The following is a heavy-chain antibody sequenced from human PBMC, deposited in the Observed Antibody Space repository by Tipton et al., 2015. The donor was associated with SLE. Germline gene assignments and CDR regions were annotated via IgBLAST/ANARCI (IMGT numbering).Heavy chain of an antibody. V-gene: IGHV4-34*01. Sequence: TLSLTCAVYGGSFSGYYWSWIRQPPGKGLEWIGEINHSGSTNYNPSLKSRVTISVDTSKNQFSLRLNSVTAADTAVYYCARTLDILTGHMGGDYLDYWGQGTLVTVSS. CDR2: INHSGST. CDR3: ARTLDILTGHMGGDYLDY. CDR1: GGSFSGYY. D-gene: IGHD3-9*01. J-gene: IGHJ4*02.